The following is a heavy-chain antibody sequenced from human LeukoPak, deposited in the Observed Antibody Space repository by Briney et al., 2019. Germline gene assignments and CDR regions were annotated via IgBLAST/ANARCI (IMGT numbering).Heavy chain of an antibody. CDR3: AKTGRAMIVRSDAFDI. Sequence: GGSLRLSCAASGFTFSSYAMSWVRQAPGKGLECVSAISGSGGSTYYADSVKGRFTISRDNSKNTLYLQMNSLRAEDTAVYYCAKTGRAMIVRSDAFDIWGQGTMVTVSS. J-gene: IGHJ3*02. D-gene: IGHD3-22*01. CDR1: GFTFSSYA. CDR2: ISGSGGST. V-gene: IGHV3-23*01.